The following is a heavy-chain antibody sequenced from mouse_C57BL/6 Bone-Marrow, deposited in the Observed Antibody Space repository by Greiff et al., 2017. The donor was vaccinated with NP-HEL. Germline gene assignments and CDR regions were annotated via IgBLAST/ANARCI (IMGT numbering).Heavy chain of an antibody. Sequence: VQLKESEAELVRPGASVKLSCTASGFNIKDDYMHWVKQRPEQGLEWIGWIDPENGDTEYASKFQGKATITADTSSNTAYLQLSSLTSEDTAVYYCTTFDYDPTWFAYWGQGTLVTVSA. J-gene: IGHJ3*01. CDR2: IDPENGDT. D-gene: IGHD2-4*01. V-gene: IGHV14-4*01. CDR1: GFNIKDDY. CDR3: TTFDYDPTWFAY.